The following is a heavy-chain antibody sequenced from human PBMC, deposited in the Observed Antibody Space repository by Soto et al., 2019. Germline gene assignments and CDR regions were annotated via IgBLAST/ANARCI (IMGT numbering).Heavy chain of an antibody. V-gene: IGHV3-53*01. Sequence: DVQLVGSGGGLIQPGESLRLSCAAFGLTISGKKYVAWVRQAPGKGLEWVSALYDVDGSFYADSVKGRFTTSSDSSKTTVYLQMNDLRPDDTAVYYCATWNEREHAYDVWGQGTTVTVSS. CDR3: ATWNEREHAYDV. CDR2: LYDVDGS. CDR1: GLTISGKKY. J-gene: IGHJ3*01. D-gene: IGHD1-1*01.